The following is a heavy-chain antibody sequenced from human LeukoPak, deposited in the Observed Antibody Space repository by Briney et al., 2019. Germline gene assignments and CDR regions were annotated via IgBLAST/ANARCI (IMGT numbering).Heavy chain of an antibody. Sequence: SVKVSCKASGGTFSSYAITWVRQAPGQGLEWMGGIIPIFGTANYAQKFQGRVTITADESTSTAYMELSSLRSEDTAVYYCARDGLSREYSSSWYDAFDIWGQGTMVTVSS. CDR3: ARDGLSREYSSSWYDAFDI. J-gene: IGHJ3*02. V-gene: IGHV1-69*13. CDR1: GGTFSSYA. D-gene: IGHD6-13*01. CDR2: IIPIFGTA.